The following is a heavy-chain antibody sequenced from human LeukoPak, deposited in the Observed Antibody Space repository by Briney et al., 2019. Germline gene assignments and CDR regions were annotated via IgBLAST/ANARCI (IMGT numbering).Heavy chain of an antibody. CDR2: ISSSSSYI. J-gene: IGHJ3*02. D-gene: IGHD1-14*01. CDR1: GFTFSSYS. CDR3: ARDHSGAFDI. V-gene: IGHV3-21*01. Sequence: PGGSLRLPCAASGFTFSSYSMNWVRQAPGKGLEWVSSISSSSSYIYYADSVKGRFTISRDNAKNSLYLQMNSLRAEDTAVYYCARDHSGAFDIWGQGTMVTVSS.